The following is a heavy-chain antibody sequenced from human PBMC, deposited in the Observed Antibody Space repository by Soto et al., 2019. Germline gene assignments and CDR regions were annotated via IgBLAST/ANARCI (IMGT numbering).Heavy chain of an antibody. Sequence: PGGSLRLSCAASGFTFDNCGMHWVRQAPGKGLEWVSGISWDSGTIGYADSVKGRFTISRDNAKNSLYLQMNSLRAEDTAVYYCARGWCSSTSCYLGYFDYWGQGTLVTVSS. V-gene: IGHV3-9*01. J-gene: IGHJ4*02. CDR2: ISWDSGTI. CDR3: ARGWCSSTSCYLGYFDY. D-gene: IGHD2-2*01. CDR1: GFTFDNCG.